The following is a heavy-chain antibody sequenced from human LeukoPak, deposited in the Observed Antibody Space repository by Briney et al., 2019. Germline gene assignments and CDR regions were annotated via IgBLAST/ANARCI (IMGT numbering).Heavy chain of an antibody. D-gene: IGHD3-16*01. CDR2: ISGSGDST. Sequence: GGSLRLSCAASKFTFSNYAMSWVRQAPGKGLEWVSGISGSGDSTNYADSVKGRFTISRDNSKNTLYLQINSLRAEDTAIYYCSKGGWGNYFDYWGQGALVTVSS. CDR3: SKGGWGNYFDY. J-gene: IGHJ4*02. V-gene: IGHV3-23*01. CDR1: KFTFSNYA.